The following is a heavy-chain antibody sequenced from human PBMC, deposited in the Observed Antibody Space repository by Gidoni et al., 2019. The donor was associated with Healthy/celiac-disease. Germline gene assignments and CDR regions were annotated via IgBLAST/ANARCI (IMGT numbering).Heavy chain of an antibody. Sequence: EVQLVESGGGLVQPGRSLRLSCAASGFTFDAYAMHWVRQAPGKGLEWVSGISWNSGSIGYADSVKGRVTSSRDNAKNSLYLQMNRLRAEDTALYYCAKGTIAPHLVFTLIDYWGQGTLVTVSS. V-gene: IGHV3-9*01. CDR3: AKGTIAPHLVFTLIDY. CDR1: GFTFDAYA. J-gene: IGHJ4*02. D-gene: IGHD6-13*01. CDR2: ISWNSGSI.